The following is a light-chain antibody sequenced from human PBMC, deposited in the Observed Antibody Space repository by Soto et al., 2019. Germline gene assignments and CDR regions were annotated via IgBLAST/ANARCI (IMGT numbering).Light chain of an antibody. CDR2: GAS. Sequence: AIQMTQSPSSLSASIGDSVTITCRASQGIGSDLGWYQQRPGKAPKLLIYGASTLQGGVPSRFGGSGSGTDFTLTISGLQPEDSATYYCLQDDSYPLTFGGGTKVDIK. CDR1: QGIGSD. V-gene: IGKV1-6*01. CDR3: LQDDSYPLT. J-gene: IGKJ4*01.